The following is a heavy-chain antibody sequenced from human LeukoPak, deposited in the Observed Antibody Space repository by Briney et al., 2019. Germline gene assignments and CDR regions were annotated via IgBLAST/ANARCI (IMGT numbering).Heavy chain of an antibody. Sequence: GGSLRLSCAASGFTFNNYAMTWVRQAPGKGLEWVSTIIGSGGSTDYADSVKGRFTISRDNSKDTLFLQMDSLRVEDTAVYYCATFCSGGDCYSFAPWGQGTLVTVCS. CDR1: GFTFNNYA. CDR2: IIGSGGST. CDR3: ATFCSGGDCYSFAP. J-gene: IGHJ5*02. D-gene: IGHD2-15*01. V-gene: IGHV3-23*01.